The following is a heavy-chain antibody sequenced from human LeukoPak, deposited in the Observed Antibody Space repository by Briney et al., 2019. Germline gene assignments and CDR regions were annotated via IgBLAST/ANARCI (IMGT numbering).Heavy chain of an antibody. CDR3: ALAALDAFDI. V-gene: IGHV3-53*01. CDR1: GFTVSSNY. J-gene: IGHJ3*02. CDR2: IYSGGST. Sequence: GGSLRLSCAASGFTVSSNYMSWVRQAPGKGLEWVSVIYSGGSTYYADSVKGRFTISRDNSKDTLYLQMNSLRAEDTAVYYCALAALDAFDIWGQGTMVTVSS. D-gene: IGHD3-16*01.